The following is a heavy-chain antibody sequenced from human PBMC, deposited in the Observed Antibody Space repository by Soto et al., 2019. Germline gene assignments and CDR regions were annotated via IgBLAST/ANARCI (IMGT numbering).Heavy chain of an antibody. CDR2: IYYSGST. V-gene: IGHV4-59*06. J-gene: IGHJ3*02. Sequence: PSEPLSFPCPSSGGPISSYYWSWIRQLPGKGLEWIGYIYYSGSTYYTPSLQSRVTISVDTSKNQFSLGLSSVTAADTAVYYCAAYWGAGHDAKGFHIWGQGTVVT. CDR3: AAYWGAGHDAKGFHI. D-gene: IGHD7-27*01. CDR1: GGPISSYY.